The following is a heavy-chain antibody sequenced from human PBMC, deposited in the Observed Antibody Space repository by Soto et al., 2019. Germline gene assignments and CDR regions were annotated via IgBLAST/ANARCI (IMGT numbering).Heavy chain of an antibody. CDR1: GFSFDNYA. Sequence: EVQLLESGGDLVQPGGSLRLSCAASGFSFDNYAFNWVRQAPGKGLEWVSTISNDGDTTYYSDSVKGRFTNSRDDSKNTLYLHVSSLRAEDTATYYCAKDRVNVDRLLEVDSCGQGTLVTVSS. CDR3: AKDRVNVDRLLEVDS. V-gene: IGHV3-23*01. CDR2: ISNDGDTT. J-gene: IGHJ4*02. D-gene: IGHD1-1*01.